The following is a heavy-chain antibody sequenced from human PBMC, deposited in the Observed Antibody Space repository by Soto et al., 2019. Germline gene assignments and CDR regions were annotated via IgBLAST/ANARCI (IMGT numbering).Heavy chain of an antibody. V-gene: IGHV4-39*01. CDR2: IYYSGIT. CDR1: GGSISSSNYY. D-gene: IGHD3-22*01. J-gene: IGHJ4*02. Sequence: SETLSLTCTVSGGSISSSNYYWGWIRQPPGKGLEWIGNIYYSGITYYNPSLKSRVTISVDTSKNQFSLKLSSVTAADSAVYYCGIFFYDSSKLFNYGGQEPLVPVS. CDR3: GIFFYDSSKLFNY.